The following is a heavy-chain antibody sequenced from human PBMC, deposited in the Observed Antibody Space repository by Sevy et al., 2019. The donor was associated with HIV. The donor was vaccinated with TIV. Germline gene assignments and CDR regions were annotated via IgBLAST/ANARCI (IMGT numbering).Heavy chain of an antibody. CDR3: ARGARGTLPSYYYYPMDV. Sequence: GESLKISCKGSGYRFTDYWIVWVRQMPGKVLEWMGIIYPGDADTTYSPSFQGQVTISVDKSISTAYLQWRSLKASDTAIFYCARGARGTLPSYYYYPMDVWGQGTTVTVSS. CDR1: GYRFTDYW. D-gene: IGHD1-1*01. CDR2: IYPGDADT. J-gene: IGHJ6*02. V-gene: IGHV5-51*01.